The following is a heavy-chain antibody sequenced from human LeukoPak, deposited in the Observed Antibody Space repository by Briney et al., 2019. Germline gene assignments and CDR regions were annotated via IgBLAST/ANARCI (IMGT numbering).Heavy chain of an antibody. D-gene: IGHD4-17*01. J-gene: IGHJ4*02. CDR3: AREPNTYGDFLFDY. CDR1: GFTFSSHE. Sequence: GGSLRLSCAASGFTFSSHEMNWVRQAPGKGLEWVSYISSSGSTIYYADSVKGRFTISRDNAKNSLYLQMNTLSAEDTAVYYCAREPNTYGDFLFDYWGQGTLVTVSS. CDR2: ISSSGSTI. V-gene: IGHV3-48*03.